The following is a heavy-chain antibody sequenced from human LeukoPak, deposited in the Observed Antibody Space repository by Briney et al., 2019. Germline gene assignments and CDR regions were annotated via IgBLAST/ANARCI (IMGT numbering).Heavy chain of an antibody. CDR1: GGTFSSYT. CDR2: IIPILGIA. CDR3: ARDLLPGSGTPLDY. D-gene: IGHD3-10*01. V-gene: IGHV1-69*10. J-gene: IGHJ4*02. Sequence: GASVKVSCKASGGTFSSYTISWVRQAPGQGLEWMGWIIPILGIANYAQKFQGRVTITADKSTSTAYMELSSLRSEDTAVYYCARDLLPGSGTPLDYWGQGTLVTVSS.